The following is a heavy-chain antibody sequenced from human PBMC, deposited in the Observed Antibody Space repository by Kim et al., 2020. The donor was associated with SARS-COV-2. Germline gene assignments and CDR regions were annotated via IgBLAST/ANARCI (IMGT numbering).Heavy chain of an antibody. CDR1: GGSFSGYY. J-gene: IGHJ6*02. CDR2: INHSGST. V-gene: IGHV4-34*01. CDR3: ARLGFRGVIASRSDV. D-gene: IGHD3-10*01. Sequence: SETLSLTCAVYGGSFSGYYWSWIRQPPGKGLEWIGEINHSGSTNYNPSLKSRVTISVDTSKNQFSLKLSSVTAADTAVYYCARLGFRGVIASRSDVWGQGTTVTVSS.